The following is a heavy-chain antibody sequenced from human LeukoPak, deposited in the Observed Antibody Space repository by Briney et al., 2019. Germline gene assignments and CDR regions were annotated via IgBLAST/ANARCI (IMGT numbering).Heavy chain of an antibody. CDR3: ARGGHYYYMDV. CDR1: GGFFSGYY. V-gene: IGHV4-34*01. CDR2: IHHRGRS. Sequence: SETLSLTCAVYGGFFSGYYWSWIRQPPGKRLEWNGEIHHRGRSNYNQSLKRRVTISVDPSKNQFSLKLRSVTAADTAVYYCARGGHYYYMDVWGKGITVTVSS. J-gene: IGHJ6*03.